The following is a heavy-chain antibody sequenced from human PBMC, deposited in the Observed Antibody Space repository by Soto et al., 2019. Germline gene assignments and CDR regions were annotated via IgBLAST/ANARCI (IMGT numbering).Heavy chain of an antibody. V-gene: IGHV4-31*03. CDR1: GGSISSGGYY. CDR2: IYYSGST. J-gene: IGHJ5*02. Sequence: SETLSLTCPVSGGSISSGGYYWSWIRQHPGKGLEWIGYIYYSGSTYYNPSLKSRVTISVDTSKNQFSLKLSSVTAADTAVYYCAMEQKLNWFDPWGQGTLVTVSS. CDR3: AMEQKLNWFDP. D-gene: IGHD6-13*01.